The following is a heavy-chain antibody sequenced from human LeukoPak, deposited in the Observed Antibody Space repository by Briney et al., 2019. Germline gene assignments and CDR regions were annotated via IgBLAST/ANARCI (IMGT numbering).Heavy chain of an antibody. J-gene: IGHJ4*02. V-gene: IGHV1-69*04. D-gene: IGHD6-13*01. CDR3: AREGSGYSSSWYPLAVFDY. Sequence: SMKVSCKASGGTFSSYAISWVRQAPGQGLEWMGRIIPILGIANYAQKFQGRVTITAGKSTSTAYMELSSLRSEDTAVYYCAREGSGYSSSWYPLAVFDYWGQGTLVTVSS. CDR1: GGTFSSYA. CDR2: IIPILGIA.